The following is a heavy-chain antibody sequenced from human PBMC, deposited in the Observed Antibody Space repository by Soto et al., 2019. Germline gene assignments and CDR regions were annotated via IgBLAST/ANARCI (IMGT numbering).Heavy chain of an antibody. CDR2: MNPNSGNT. J-gene: IGHJ4*02. Sequence: QVQLVQSGAEVKKPGASVKVSCKASGYTFTSYDINWVRQATGQGLEWMGWMNPNSGNTGYAQKVQGGVTMNRNTSISKAYMEVGSLRSEDRAVCLFASGHGGGDLRYWGQGTLVTVSS. CDR1: GYTFTSYD. V-gene: IGHV1-8*01. CDR3: ASGHGGGDLRY. D-gene: IGHD2-21*02.